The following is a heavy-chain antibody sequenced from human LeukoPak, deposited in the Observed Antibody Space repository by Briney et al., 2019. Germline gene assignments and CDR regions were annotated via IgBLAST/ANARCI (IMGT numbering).Heavy chain of an antibody. CDR3: VRSRSTWFGEVLAAFDI. D-gene: IGHD3-10*01. CDR1: GFTFSSHS. V-gene: IGHV3-21*01. CDR2: ISGSGSYI. J-gene: IGHJ3*02. Sequence: GGSLRLSCAVSGFTFSSHSMNWVRQAPGKGLERVSSISGSGSYIFYADSVKGRFTISRDNAKNSLYLQMNSLRAEDTAVYYCVRSRSTWFGEVLAAFDIWGQGTMVTVSS.